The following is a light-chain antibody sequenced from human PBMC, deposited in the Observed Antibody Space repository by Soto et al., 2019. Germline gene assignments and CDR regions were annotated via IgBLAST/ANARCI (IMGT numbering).Light chain of an antibody. CDR3: SSYAGSSARVV. J-gene: IGLJ2*01. Sequence: QSVLTQPASVSGSPGQSITISCTRSSTDFENYNLVSWYQHCPDKAPKLIIYEGTKRPSEISDSFSGSESDTTASLIISGLQPEDEADYYCSSYAGSSARVVFGGGTKLTVL. CDR2: EGT. V-gene: IGLV2-23*01. CDR1: STDFENYNL.